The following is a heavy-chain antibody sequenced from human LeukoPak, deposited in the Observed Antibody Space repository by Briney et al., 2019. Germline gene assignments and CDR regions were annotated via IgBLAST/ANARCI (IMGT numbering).Heavy chain of an antibody. Sequence: SETLSLTCTVSGGSISSSSYYWGWIRQPPGKGLEWVGSIYYSGSTYYNPSLKSRVTISVDTSKNQFSQKLSSVTAADTAVYYCARRATDYGDYDYFDYWGQGTLVTVSS. D-gene: IGHD4-17*01. CDR3: ARRATDYGDYDYFDY. J-gene: IGHJ4*02. CDR2: IYYSGST. V-gene: IGHV4-39*07. CDR1: GGSISSSSYY.